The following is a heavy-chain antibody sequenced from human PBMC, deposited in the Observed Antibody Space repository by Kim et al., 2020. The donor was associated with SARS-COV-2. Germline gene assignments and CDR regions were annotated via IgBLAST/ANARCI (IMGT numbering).Heavy chain of an antibody. CDR3: ARGRFTMIRGVILRYYGMDV. Sequence: ASVTVSCKASGYTFTSYDIHWVRQATGQGLEWMGWMNPNSGNTGYTQKFQGRVTMTTNTSISTAYMELSSLRSEDTAVYFCARGRFTMIRGVILRYYGMDVWGQGTTVTVSS. J-gene: IGHJ6*02. CDR1: GYTFTSYD. V-gene: IGHV1-8*01. D-gene: IGHD3-10*01. CDR2: MNPNSGNT.